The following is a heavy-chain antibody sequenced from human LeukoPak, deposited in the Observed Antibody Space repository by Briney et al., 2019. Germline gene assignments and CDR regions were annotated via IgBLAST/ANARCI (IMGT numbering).Heavy chain of an antibody. V-gene: IGHV4-30-2*01. J-gene: IGHJ3*02. CDR3: ARGQRPIQPDAFDI. CDR2: IYHSGST. Sequence: SETLSLTCAVSGGSISSGGYSWSWIRQPPGKGLEWIGYIYHSGSTYYNPSLKSRVTISVDRSKNQLSLKLSSVTAADTAVYYCARGQRPIQPDAFDIWGQGTMVTVSS. D-gene: IGHD1-14*01. CDR1: GGSISSGGYS.